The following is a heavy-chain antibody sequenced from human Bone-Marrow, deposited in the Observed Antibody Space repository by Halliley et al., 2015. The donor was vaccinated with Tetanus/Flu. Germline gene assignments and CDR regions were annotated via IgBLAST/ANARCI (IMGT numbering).Heavy chain of an antibody. CDR1: GFTFSSYT. Sequence: SLRLSCAASGFTFSSYTMNWVRQVPGKGLEWVSSISSSSSYIYYADSVKGRFTISRDNAKNSLYLQMNSLRAEDTALYYCARRYYDTSGYPFDIWGQGTVVTVPS. V-gene: IGHV3-21*01. CDR2: ISSSSSYI. D-gene: IGHD3-22*01. J-gene: IGHJ3*02. CDR3: ARRYYDTSGYPFDI.